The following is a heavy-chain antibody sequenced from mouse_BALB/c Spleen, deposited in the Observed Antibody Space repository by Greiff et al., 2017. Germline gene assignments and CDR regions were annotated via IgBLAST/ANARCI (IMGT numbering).Heavy chain of an antibody. D-gene: IGHD2-1*01. CDR1: GYAFTNYL. Sequence: VQLQESGAELVRPGTSVKVSCKASGYAFTNYLIAWVKQRPGQGLEWIGVINPGSGGTNYNEKCKGKATLTADKSSSTAYMQLSSLTSDDSAVYFCAIYGNYAWFAYWGQGTLVTVSA. CDR2: INPGSGGT. J-gene: IGHJ3*01. CDR3: AIYGNYAWFAY. V-gene: IGHV1-54*01.